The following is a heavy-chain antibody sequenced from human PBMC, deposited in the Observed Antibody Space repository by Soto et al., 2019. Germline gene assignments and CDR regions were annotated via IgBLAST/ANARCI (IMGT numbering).Heavy chain of an antibody. J-gene: IGHJ4*02. D-gene: IGHD3-10*01. V-gene: IGHV4-34*01. CDR2: INHRGIT. CDR3: ARFENGGFDY. Sequence: SETLSLTCAVYGGSFSGYFWTWIRQPPGKGLEWIGEINHRGITNYNPSLKSRVTISIDTSKNQFSLNLSSVTAADTAVYYCARFENGGFDYWGQGTLVTVSS. CDR1: GGSFSGYF.